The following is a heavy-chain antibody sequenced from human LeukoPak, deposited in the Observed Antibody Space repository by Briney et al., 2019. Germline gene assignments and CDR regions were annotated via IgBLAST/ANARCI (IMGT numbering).Heavy chain of an antibody. Sequence: PGGSLRLSCAASGFTFSSYGMHWVRQAPGKGLEWVAVISYDGSNKYYADSVKGRFTISRDNSKNTLYLQMNSLRAEDTAVYYCASRPLSNYYYYGMDVWGQGTTVTVSS. CDR3: ASRPLSNYYYYGMDV. CDR1: GFTFSSYG. V-gene: IGHV3-30*03. CDR2: ISYDGSNK. J-gene: IGHJ6*02.